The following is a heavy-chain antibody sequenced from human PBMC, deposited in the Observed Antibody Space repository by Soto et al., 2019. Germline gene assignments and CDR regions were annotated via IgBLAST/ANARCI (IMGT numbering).Heavy chain of an antibody. CDR3: AKAGGTDFYYYMDV. J-gene: IGHJ6*03. CDR1: GFTFGSYA. Sequence: PGGSLRLSCVASGFTFGSYAMTWVRQAPGKGLEWVSGISGGGGFTYYADSVKGRFTISRDNSKNTLYLQMNGLRAEDTAVYYCAKAGGTDFYYYMDVWGKGTTVTVSS. CDR2: ISGGGGFT. V-gene: IGHV3-23*01.